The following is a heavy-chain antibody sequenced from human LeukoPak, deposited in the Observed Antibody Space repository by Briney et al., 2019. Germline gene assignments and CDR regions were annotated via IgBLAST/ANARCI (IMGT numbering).Heavy chain of an antibody. D-gene: IGHD2-15*01. Sequence: GGSLRLSCAASGFTFSSYGMRWVRQAPGKGLEWVAVIWYDGSNKYYADSVKGRFTISRDNSKNTLYLQMNSLKAEDTAVYYCARKNTQDAFDIWGQGTMVTVSS. J-gene: IGHJ3*02. CDR1: GFTFSSYG. V-gene: IGHV3-33*01. CDR2: IWYDGSNK. CDR3: ARKNTQDAFDI.